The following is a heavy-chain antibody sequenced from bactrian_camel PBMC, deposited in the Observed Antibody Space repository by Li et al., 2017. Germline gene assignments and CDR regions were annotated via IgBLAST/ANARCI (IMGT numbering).Heavy chain of an antibody. Sequence: QLVESGGGSVQAGGSLRLSCSASYFEDYYCMGWFRLAPGKEREGVVALASDGSTWYADSVKGRFTISKDDLKDTLYLQMNSLKPEDTAMYYCAADFPRQSPDGPRCSEEQKSGGLAYWGAGTQVTVS. CDR1: YFEDYYC. J-gene: IGHJ4*01. D-gene: IGHD2*01. CDR2: LASDGST. CDR3: AADFPRQSPDGPRCSEEQKSGGLAY. V-gene: IGHV3S55*01.